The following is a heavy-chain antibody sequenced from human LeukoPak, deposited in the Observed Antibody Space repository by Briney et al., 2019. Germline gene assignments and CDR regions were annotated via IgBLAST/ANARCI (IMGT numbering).Heavy chain of an antibody. CDR1: GGSISSYY. CDR3: ARADTAMVYFDY. D-gene: IGHD5-18*01. V-gene: IGHV4-59*01. Sequence: PSETLSLTCTVSGGSISSYYWSWIRQPPGKGLEWIGYIYYSGSTNYNPSLKSRVTISVDTSKNQFSLKLSSVTAADTAVYYCARADTAMVYFDYWGQGTLVTVSS. CDR2: IYYSGST. J-gene: IGHJ4*02.